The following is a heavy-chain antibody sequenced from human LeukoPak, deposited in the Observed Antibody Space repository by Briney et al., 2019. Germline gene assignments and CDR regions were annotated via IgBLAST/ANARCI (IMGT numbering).Heavy chain of an antibody. J-gene: IGHJ3*02. CDR1: GFTFSSYS. Sequence: GGSLRLSCAASGFTFSSYSMNWVRQAPGKGLEWVSSISSSSSDIYYADSVKGRFTISRDNAKNSLYLQMKSLRAEDTAVYYCARDSGTLDFDIWGQGTMVTVSS. D-gene: IGHD1-26*01. CDR3: ARDSGTLDFDI. CDR2: ISSSSSDI. V-gene: IGHV3-21*01.